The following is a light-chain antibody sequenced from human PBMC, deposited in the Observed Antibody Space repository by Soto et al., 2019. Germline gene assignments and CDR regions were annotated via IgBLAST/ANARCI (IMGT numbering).Light chain of an antibody. CDR2: GVS. J-gene: IGKJ3*01. V-gene: IGKV1-12*01. CDR1: QGVGNW. Sequence: DVQLTQSPSSVSASVGDRVTITCRASQGVGNWLAWYQHKPGRAPKILIYGVSTLHSGAPSRFSGNGSGTDFTLTISSLQIEDFATYSCQQANTSPVTFGPGTKVESK. CDR3: QQANTSPVT.